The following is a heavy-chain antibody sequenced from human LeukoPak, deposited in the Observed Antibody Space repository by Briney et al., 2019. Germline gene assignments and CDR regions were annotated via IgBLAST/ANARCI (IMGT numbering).Heavy chain of an antibody. CDR1: GFTFSSYS. J-gene: IGHJ3*02. V-gene: IGHV3-21*01. Sequence: GGSLRLSCAASGFTFSSYSMNWIRQAPGKGLEWVSSISSSSSYIYYADSVKGRFTISRDNAKNSLYLQMNSLRAEDTAVYYCARDYPEHTNGVLRYFDWYPPSGAFDIWGQGTMVTVSS. CDR2: ISSSSSYI. CDR3: ARDYPEHTNGVLRYFDWYPPSGAFDI. D-gene: IGHD3-9*01.